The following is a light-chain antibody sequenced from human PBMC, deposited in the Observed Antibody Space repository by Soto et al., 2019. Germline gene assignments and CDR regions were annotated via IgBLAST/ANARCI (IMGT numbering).Light chain of an antibody. CDR3: QHYGSSVIT. V-gene: IGKV3-20*01. CDR2: GAS. Sequence: EIVLTQSPATLSLSPGEGVTLSCRASQTIRSTYLAWYQQKPGQAPRVLIFGASSRATGIPDRFSGSGSGTEFTLTISRLEPEDSGVFYCQHYGSSVITFGRGTRLEIK. J-gene: IGKJ5*01. CDR1: QTIRSTY.